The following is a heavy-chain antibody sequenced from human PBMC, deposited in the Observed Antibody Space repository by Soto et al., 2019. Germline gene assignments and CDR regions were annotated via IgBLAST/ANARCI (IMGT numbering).Heavy chain of an antibody. CDR1: GIFFSSFG. V-gene: IGHV3-30*03. D-gene: IGHD4-17*01. J-gene: IGHJ4*01. CDR3: MTPGSAAPSDY. Sequence: QVQLVESGGGVVQAGTSLRLSCAVSGIFFSSFGMHWVRQAPGKGLEWVALISHDGSSSFYADAVRGRFTISRDNSRDTVFLQMSGLRTEDTALYYCMTPGSAAPSDYWGNGTLVTVSS. CDR2: ISHDGSSS.